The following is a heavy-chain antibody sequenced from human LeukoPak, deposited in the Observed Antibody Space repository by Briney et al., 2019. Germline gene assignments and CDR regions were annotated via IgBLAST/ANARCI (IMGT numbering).Heavy chain of an antibody. CDR2: ISGSGGST. J-gene: IGHJ5*02. CDR3: AKDPVGELLLVWFDP. V-gene: IGHV3-23*01. CDR1: GFTFSSYA. Sequence: GGSLRLSCAASGFTFSSYAMSWVRQAPVKGLEWVSAISGSGGSTYYADSVKGRFTISRDNSKNTLYLQMNSLRAEDTAVYYCAKDPVGELLLVWFDPWGQGTLVTVSS. D-gene: IGHD1-26*01.